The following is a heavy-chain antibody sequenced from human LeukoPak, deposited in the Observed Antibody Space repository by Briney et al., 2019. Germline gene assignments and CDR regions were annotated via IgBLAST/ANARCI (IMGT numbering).Heavy chain of an antibody. CDR2: INHSGST. Sequence: KPSETLSLTCAVYGGSFSGYYWSWIRQPPGKGLEWIGEINHSGSTNYNPSLKSRVTISVDTSKNQFSLKLSSVTAADTAVYYCARHRVVVPAADNWFDPWGQGTLVTVSS. V-gene: IGHV4-34*01. J-gene: IGHJ5*02. CDR1: GGSFSGYY. CDR3: ARHRVVVPAADNWFDP. D-gene: IGHD2-2*01.